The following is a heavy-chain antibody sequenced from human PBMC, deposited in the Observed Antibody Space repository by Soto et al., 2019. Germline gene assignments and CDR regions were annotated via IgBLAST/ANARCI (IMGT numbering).Heavy chain of an antibody. CDR3: ARDLPTMDV. J-gene: IGHJ6*02. CDR2: IRAYNGNT. Sequence: QVQLVQSGAEVKKPGPSGRFSSRAPVSPFTAYVTGWVRQAPGQGLEWMGWIRAYNGNTNYAQKLQGRVTMTTDTSTSTAYMELRRLRSDDTAVYYCARDLPTMDVWGQGTTVTVSS. V-gene: IGHV1-18*01. CDR1: VSPFTAYV.